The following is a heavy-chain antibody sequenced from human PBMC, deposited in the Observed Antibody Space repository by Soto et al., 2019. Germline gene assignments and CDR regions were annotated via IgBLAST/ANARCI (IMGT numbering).Heavy chain of an antibody. J-gene: IGHJ5*02. CDR1: GGSISSSSYY. V-gene: IGHV4-39*01. D-gene: IGHD2-15*01. CDR2: IYYSGST. Sequence: SETLSLTCTVSGGSISSSSYYWGWIRQPPGKGLEWIGSIYYSGSTYYNPSLKSRVTISVDTSKNQFSLKLGSVTAADTAVYYCARHRKPQVVVAATARRGSNWFDPWGQGTLVTVSS. CDR3: ARHRKPQVVVAATARRGSNWFDP.